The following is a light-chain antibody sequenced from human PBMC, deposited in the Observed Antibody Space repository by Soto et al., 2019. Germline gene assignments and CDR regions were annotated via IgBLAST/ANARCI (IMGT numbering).Light chain of an antibody. Sequence: DIQMPQSPSSLSASVGDRVTITCRASQSISSWLAWYQQKPGKAPKLLIYKASSLESGVPSRFSGSGSGTEFTLTISSLQPEDFATYYCQQYNSYWTFGQGTKVDI. V-gene: IGKV1-5*03. J-gene: IGKJ1*01. CDR3: QQYNSYWT. CDR2: KAS. CDR1: QSISSW.